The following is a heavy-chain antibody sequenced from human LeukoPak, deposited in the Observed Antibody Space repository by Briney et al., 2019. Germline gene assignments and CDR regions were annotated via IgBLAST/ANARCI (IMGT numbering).Heavy chain of an antibody. CDR2: INPNSGGT. D-gene: IGHD1-1*01. V-gene: IGHV1-2*02. Sequence: RASVKVSCKASGYTFTGHYIHWVRQAPGQGLEWMGWINPNSGGTNYAQKFQGRVTMTRDTSISTAYMELSRLRSDDTAVYYCARAMYNGPYYYMDVWGKGTTVTISS. CDR3: ARAMYNGPYYYMDV. CDR1: GYTFTGHY. J-gene: IGHJ6*03.